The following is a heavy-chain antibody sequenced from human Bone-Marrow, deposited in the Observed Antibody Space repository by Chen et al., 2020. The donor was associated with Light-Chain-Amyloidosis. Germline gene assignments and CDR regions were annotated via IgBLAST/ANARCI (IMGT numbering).Heavy chain of an antibody. CDR2: ISGRGGSR. CDR3: AKDISYDDILPGYPADAFDI. CDR1: GFAFSSYA. Sequence: EVQLVESGGGLLQRGGSLRLSCAASGFAFSSYAMSWVRQAPGKGLEWVASISGRGGSRYYGDSVEGRLTISRDNSKNALFVQMNSLRAEDTAVYYCAKDISYDDILPGYPADAFDIWGQGTMVTVSS. J-gene: IGHJ3*02. V-gene: IGHV3-23*04. D-gene: IGHD3-9*01.